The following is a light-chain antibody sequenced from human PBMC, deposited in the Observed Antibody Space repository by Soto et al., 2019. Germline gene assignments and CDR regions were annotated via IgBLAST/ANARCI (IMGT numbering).Light chain of an antibody. CDR2: DAS. CDR1: QSIIRY. CDR3: QQRSDWPPT. V-gene: IGKV3-11*01. Sequence: EIVLTQSPATLSLSPGERATLSCRASQSIIRYLAWYQQKPGQAPRLLIYDASNRATGTPARFTGGGSGTDFTLTISTLEPEDFAVYYCQQRSDWPPTFGQGTKVEIK. J-gene: IGKJ2*01.